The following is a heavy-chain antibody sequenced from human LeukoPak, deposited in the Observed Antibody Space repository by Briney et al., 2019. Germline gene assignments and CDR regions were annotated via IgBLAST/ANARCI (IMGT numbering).Heavy chain of an antibody. CDR1: GYTFTSYD. CDR2: MSPNSGNT. Sequence: ASVKVSCKASGYTFTSYDISWVRQATGQGLEWMGWMSPNSGNTGYAQKFQGRVTMTRNTSISTAYMELSSLRSEDTAVYYCARIRHDYRTTDAFDIWGQGTMVTVSS. J-gene: IGHJ3*02. CDR3: ARIRHDYRTTDAFDI. D-gene: IGHD1-7*01. V-gene: IGHV1-8*01.